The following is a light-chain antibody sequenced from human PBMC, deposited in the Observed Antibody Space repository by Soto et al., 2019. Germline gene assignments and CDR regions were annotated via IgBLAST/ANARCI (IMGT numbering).Light chain of an antibody. CDR3: SSYTSDNLYV. J-gene: IGLJ1*01. CDR1: RSDVGGYEH. CDR2: DVS. Sequence: QSVLTQPVSVSGSPGQSISISCTGTRSDVGGYEHVSWYQQHPGKVPRLIIFDVSSRPSGVSHRFSGSKSGDTASLTISGLQAEDEADYYCSSYTSDNLYVFGTGTKSPS. V-gene: IGLV2-14*03.